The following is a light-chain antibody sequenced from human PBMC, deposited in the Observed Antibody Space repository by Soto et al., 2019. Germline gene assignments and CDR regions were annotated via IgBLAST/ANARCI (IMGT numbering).Light chain of an antibody. CDR3: SSYISSSTLDV. V-gene: IGLV2-14*01. CDR1: SSDVGGYNY. J-gene: IGLJ1*01. Sequence: QSALTQPASVSGSPGQSITISCTGTSSDVGGYNYVSWYQQHPGKAPKLMIYDVSKRPSGVSNRFSGSKSGNTASLTISGLQPEDEADYYCSSYISSSTLDVFGTGTKLTVL. CDR2: DVS.